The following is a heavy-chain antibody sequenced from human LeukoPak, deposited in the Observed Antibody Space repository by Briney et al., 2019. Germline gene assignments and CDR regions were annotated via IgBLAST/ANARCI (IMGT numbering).Heavy chain of an antibody. Sequence: GGSLRLSCAASGFTFSSYWMSWVRQAPGKGLEWVANIKQDGSEKYYVDSVKGRFTISRDNAKNSLYLQMNSLRAEDTAVYYCARDPRDYDFWSGYYLGYFDYWGQGTLVTVSS. V-gene: IGHV3-7*01. CDR2: IKQDGSEK. J-gene: IGHJ4*02. CDR3: ARDPRDYDFWSGYYLGYFDY. D-gene: IGHD3-3*01. CDR1: GFTFSSYW.